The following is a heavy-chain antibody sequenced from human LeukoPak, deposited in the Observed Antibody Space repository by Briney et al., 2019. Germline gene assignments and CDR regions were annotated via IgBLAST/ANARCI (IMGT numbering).Heavy chain of an antibody. Sequence: SETLSLTCTVSGGSISSSSYYWGWIRQAPGKGLEWIGSIYYSGSTYYNPSLKSRVTISVDTSKNQFSLKLSSVTAADTAVYYCAREIKAFDYWGQGTLVTVSS. CDR3: AREIKAFDY. CDR2: IYYSGST. J-gene: IGHJ4*02. CDR1: GGSISSSSYY. V-gene: IGHV4-39*02.